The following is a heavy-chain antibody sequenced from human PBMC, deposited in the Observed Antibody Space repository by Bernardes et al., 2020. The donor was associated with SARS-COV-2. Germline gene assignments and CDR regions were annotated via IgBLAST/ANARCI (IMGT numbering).Heavy chain of an antibody. CDR3: GKRAVSGNNWYFDL. Sequence: GGSLRLSCAASGFIFSNYWLHWVRQVPGKGLVWVSRISDDGATTTYADSVKGRFTISRDKAKNTMSLQMNSLRVEDTAVYYCGKRAVSGNNWYFDLWGRGTLVTVSS. V-gene: IGHV3-74*01. J-gene: IGHJ2*01. CDR2: ISDDGATT. CDR1: GFIFSNYW. D-gene: IGHD6-19*01.